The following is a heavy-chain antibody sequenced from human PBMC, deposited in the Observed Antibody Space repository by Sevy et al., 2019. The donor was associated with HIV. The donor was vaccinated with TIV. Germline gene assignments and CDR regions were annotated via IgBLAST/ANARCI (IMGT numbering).Heavy chain of an antibody. J-gene: IGHJ4*02. CDR3: ARDAWGRDGYNFLTYYFDY. CDR2: ISYDGSNK. Sequence: GGSLRLSCAASGFTFSSYAMHWVRQAPGKGLEWVAVISYDGSNKYYADSVKGRFTISRDNSKNTLYLQMNSLRAEDTAVYYCARDAWGRDGYNFLTYYFDYWGQGTLDTVSS. CDR1: GFTFSSYA. D-gene: IGHD5-12*01. V-gene: IGHV3-30-3*01.